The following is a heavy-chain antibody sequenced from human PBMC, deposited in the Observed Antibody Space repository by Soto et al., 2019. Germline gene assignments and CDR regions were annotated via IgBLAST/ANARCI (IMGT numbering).Heavy chain of an antibody. CDR2: ISKSGST. CDR3: ARDWGGGSFDY. D-gene: IGHD3-16*01. V-gene: IGHV4-59*01. CDR1: GGSINGYY. Sequence: QVQLQESGPGLVKPSETLSLTCTVSGGSINGYYWSWIRQPPGKGLEWIGYISKSGSTNYNPALKRRVTRSVDTSKNPCSLKLSSVTAADTAVYYCARDWGGGSFDYWGQGTLVTVSS. J-gene: IGHJ4*02.